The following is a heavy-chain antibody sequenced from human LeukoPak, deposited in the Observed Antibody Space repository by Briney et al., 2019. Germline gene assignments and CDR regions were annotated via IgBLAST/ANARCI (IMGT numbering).Heavy chain of an antibody. CDR2: ISYDGSNK. CDR1: GFTFSSYA. Sequence: PGGSLRLSCAASGFTFSSYAMHWVRQAPGKGLEWVAVISYDGSNKYYADSVKGRFTISRDNSKNTLYLQMNSLRAEDTAVYYCARDLAQDYYYYGMDVWGQGTTVTVSS. V-gene: IGHV3-30*04. CDR3: ARDLAQDYYYYGMDV. J-gene: IGHJ6*02.